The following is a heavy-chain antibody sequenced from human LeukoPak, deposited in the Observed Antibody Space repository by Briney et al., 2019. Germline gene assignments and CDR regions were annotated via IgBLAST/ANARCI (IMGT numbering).Heavy chain of an antibody. CDR3: ARDWVSGDYFDN. V-gene: IGHV4-59*01. Sequence: SETLSLTCTVSGGSISSYYWSWIRQPPGKGLEWIGYIYYSGSTNYNPSLTSRVTMSVDTSKNQFSLKLSSVTAADTAVYYCARDWVSGDYFDNWGQGTLVTVSS. D-gene: IGHD2-15*01. J-gene: IGHJ4*02. CDR2: IYYSGST. CDR1: GGSISSYY.